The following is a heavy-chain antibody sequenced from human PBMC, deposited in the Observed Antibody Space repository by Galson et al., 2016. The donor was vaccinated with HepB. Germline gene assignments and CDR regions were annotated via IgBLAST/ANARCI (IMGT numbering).Heavy chain of an antibody. CDR2: IYWDDDK. V-gene: IGHV2-5*02. D-gene: IGHD3/OR15-3a*01. CDR1: GFSLNTTGVG. J-gene: IGHJ4*02. Sequence: PALVKPTQTLTLTCTLSGFSLNTTGVGVGWIRQPPRKALEWLALIYWDDDKRYSPSLRSRLTIAKDTSKNQLVLTLTNIAPVDTATYYCARLYDFWAGPLPIFDYWGQGTLVTVSS. CDR3: ARLYDFWAGPLPIFDY.